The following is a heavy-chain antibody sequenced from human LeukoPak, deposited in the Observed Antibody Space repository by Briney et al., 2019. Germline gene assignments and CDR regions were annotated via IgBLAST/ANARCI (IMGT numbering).Heavy chain of an antibody. J-gene: IGHJ3*02. CDR3: ARDTMVRGVITTDDAFDI. CDR1: GGSISSSTYY. D-gene: IGHD3-10*01. CDR2: IYYSGSN. V-gene: IGHV4-39*07. Sequence: PSETLSLTCTVSGGSISSSTYYWGWIRQPPGKGLEWIGSIYYSGSNYDNPSLKSRVTISVDTSKNQFSLKLSSVTAADTAVYYCARDTMVRGVITTDDAFDIWGQGTMVTVSS.